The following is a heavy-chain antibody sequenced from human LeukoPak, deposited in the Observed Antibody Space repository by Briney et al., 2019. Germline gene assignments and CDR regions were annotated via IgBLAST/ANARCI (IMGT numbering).Heavy chain of an antibody. D-gene: IGHD1-1*01. CDR3: AKESLEGDT. CDR2: VRYDGDLQ. CDR1: GFTFTHFG. V-gene: IGHV3-30*02. Sequence: GGSLRLSCAASGFTFTHFGMHWVRQAPGKGLDWVAFVRYDGDLQFYADSVQGRFTISRDNSKNTVDLQVNRLRIEDTAVYYCAKESLEGDTWGQGTLVTVSS. J-gene: IGHJ5*02.